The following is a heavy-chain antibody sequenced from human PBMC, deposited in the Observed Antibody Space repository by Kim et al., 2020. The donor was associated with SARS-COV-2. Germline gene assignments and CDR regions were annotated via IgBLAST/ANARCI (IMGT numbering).Heavy chain of an antibody. J-gene: IGHJ4*02. CDR3: ARHAGEGRYIWRPFDS. CDR1: GYTFTTYW. V-gene: IGHV5-51*01. D-gene: IGHD1-1*01. Sequence: GESLKISCKTSGYTFTTYWIGWVRQMPGKGLEWMGIIYPSSSETRYSPSSEGLVTISADESISTAYLQWDSLKASDTGMYYCARHAGEGRYIWRPFDSWGQGTLVTVS. CDR2: IYPSSSET.